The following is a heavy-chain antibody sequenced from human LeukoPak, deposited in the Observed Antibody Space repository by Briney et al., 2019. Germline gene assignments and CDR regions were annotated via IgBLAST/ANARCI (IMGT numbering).Heavy chain of an antibody. D-gene: IGHD3-16*01. Sequence: SETLSLTCAVYDGSLSGYWWSWIRQSPGKGLEWIGEISHSGITNYNPSFKSRVTMSGDTSSKQVSMKMTSVTAADTAVYFCARGRDYIWVMSGFWSQGTQVTVSS. V-gene: IGHV4-34*01. J-gene: IGHJ4*02. CDR2: ISHSGIT. CDR1: DGSLSGYW. CDR3: ARGRDYIWVMSGF.